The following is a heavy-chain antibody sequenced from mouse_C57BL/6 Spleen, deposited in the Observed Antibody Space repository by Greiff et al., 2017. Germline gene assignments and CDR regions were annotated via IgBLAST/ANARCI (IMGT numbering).Heavy chain of an antibody. J-gene: IGHJ3*01. CDR3: ARSIYDGYRGFAY. V-gene: IGHV1-80*01. CDR1: GYAFSSYW. Sequence: LVESGAELVKPGASVKISCKASGYAFSSYWMNWVQQRPGKGLEWIGQIYPGDGDTNYNGKFKGKATLTADKSSSTAYMQLSSLTSEDSAVYFCARSIYDGYRGFAYWGQGTLVTVSA. D-gene: IGHD2-3*01. CDR2: IYPGDGDT.